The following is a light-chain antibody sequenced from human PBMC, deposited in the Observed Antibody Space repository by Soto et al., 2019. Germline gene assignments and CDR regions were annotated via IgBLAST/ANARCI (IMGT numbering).Light chain of an antibody. CDR2: GAS. CDR1: QRVSSTC. Sequence: DIVLTQSPGTLSLSPGERATLSCRASQRVSSTCLAWYRQKPGQAPRLLIYGASSRATGIPDRISGSGSGTDFTLTIDRLEPEDFAVYYCQQYGTSPQTFGQGTKVDIK. J-gene: IGKJ1*01. V-gene: IGKV3-20*01. CDR3: QQYGTSPQT.